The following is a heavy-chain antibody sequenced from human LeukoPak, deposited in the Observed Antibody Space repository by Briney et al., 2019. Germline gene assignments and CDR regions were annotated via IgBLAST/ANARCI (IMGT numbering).Heavy chain of an antibody. J-gene: IGHJ5*02. CDR1: GGTLSSYA. CDR2: IIPIFGTA. Sequence: GASVKVSCKASGGTLSSYAISWVRQAHGQGLEWMGGIIPIFGTANYAQKFQGRVTITADKSTSTAYMELSSLRSEDTAVYYCASHVLRYCDWLEEGSWFDPWGQGTLVTVSS. D-gene: IGHD3-9*01. CDR3: ASHVLRYCDWLEEGSWFDP. V-gene: IGHV1-69*06.